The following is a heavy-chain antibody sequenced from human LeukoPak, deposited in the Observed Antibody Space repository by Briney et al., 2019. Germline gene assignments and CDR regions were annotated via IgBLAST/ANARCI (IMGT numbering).Heavy chain of an antibody. Sequence: GGSLRLSCAASGFTVSSNYMSWVHQAPGKGLEWVSVIYSGGSTYYADSVKGRFTISRDNSKNTLYLQMNSLRAEDTAVYYCAREDDSSGRYWYFDLWGRGTLVTVSS. D-gene: IGHD3-22*01. V-gene: IGHV3-53*01. CDR3: AREDDSSGRYWYFDL. J-gene: IGHJ2*01. CDR2: IYSGGST. CDR1: GFTVSSNY.